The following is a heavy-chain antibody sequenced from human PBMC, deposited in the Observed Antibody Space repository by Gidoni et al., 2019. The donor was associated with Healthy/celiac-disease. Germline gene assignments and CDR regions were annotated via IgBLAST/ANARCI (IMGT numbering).Heavy chain of an antibody. CDR1: GLTFSSYA. D-gene: IGHD6-13*01. V-gene: IGHV3-23*01. CDR3: ANSAQQLVGAFDY. Sequence: EVQLLESGGGLVQPGGSLRLSCAASGLTFSSYAMSWVRQAPGKGLGWVSAISGSGGSTYYADSVKGRFTISRDNSKNTLYLQMNSLRAEDTAVYYCANSAQQLVGAFDYWGQGTLVTVSS. CDR2: ISGSGGST. J-gene: IGHJ4*02.